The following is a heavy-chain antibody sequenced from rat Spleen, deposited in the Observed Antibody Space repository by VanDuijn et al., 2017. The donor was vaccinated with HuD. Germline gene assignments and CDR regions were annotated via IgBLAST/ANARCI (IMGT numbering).Heavy chain of an antibody. CDR1: GFSLSSYS. CDR3: ASLSTGIPLDYWYFDY. Sequence: QVQLRESGPGLVQPSQTLSLTCTVSGFSLSSYSVHWVRQPTGKGLEWMGVIWGNGNPNYNSALKSRLSITRDTSKSQVYLKMNSLQTEDTATYYCASLSTGIPLDYWYFDYWGPGTMVTVSS. J-gene: IGHJ1*01. CDR2: IWGNGNP. V-gene: IGHV2-13*01. D-gene: IGHD1-4*01.